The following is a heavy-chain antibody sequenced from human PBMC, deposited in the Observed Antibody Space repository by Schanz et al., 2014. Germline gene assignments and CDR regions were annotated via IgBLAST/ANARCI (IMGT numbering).Heavy chain of an antibody. J-gene: IGHJ6*02. CDR2: INPSGGGT. V-gene: IGHV1-46*03. Sequence: QVQLVQSGADVKKPGSSVRVSCKASGGTFSRLTFSWVRQAPGQGLEWMGIINPSGGGTSYALRFQDRVTVTRDTSRSTVYMEVSSLRSEDTAVYYCARDGGEVVRGVIEGVNHYYYGMDVWGQGTTVTVSS. CDR3: ARDGGEVVRGVIEGVNHYYYGMDV. D-gene: IGHD3-10*01. CDR1: GGTFSRLT.